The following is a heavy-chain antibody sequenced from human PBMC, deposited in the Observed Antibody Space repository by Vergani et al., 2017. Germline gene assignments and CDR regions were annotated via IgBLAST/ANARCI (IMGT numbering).Heavy chain of an antibody. CDR3: ARDGGNWDYYYSYMDV. CDR2: IYYSGST. J-gene: IGHJ6*03. D-gene: IGHD4-23*01. V-gene: IGHV4-30-4*01. CDR1: GGSISSGDYY. Sequence: QVQLQESGPGLVKPSQTLSLTCTVSGGSISSGDYYWSWIRQPPGKGLEWIGYIYYSGSTYYNPSLKRRVTISVDTSKNQFSLKLSSVTAADTAVYYCARDGGNWDYYYSYMDVWGKGTTVTVSS.